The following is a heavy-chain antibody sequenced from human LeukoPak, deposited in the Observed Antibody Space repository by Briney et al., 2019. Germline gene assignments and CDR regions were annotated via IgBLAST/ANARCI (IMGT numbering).Heavy chain of an antibody. V-gene: IGHV3-66*01. J-gene: IGHJ6*02. CDR2: NRSGSGT. Sequence: PVGALRLSCVASGLILSSNYMTWVRQAPGKGLQWVSINRSGSGTDYADSVKGRFTISRDSSNNTVFLQMNSLRVEDTGVYYCARESNRRLEYYGLNVWGLGTTVTVSS. CDR3: ARESNRRLEYYGLNV. CDR1: GLILSSNY.